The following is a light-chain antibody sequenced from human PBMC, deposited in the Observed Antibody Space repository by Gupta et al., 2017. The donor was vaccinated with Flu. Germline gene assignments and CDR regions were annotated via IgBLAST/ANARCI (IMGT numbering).Light chain of an antibody. CDR3: SAYARTVTWV. Sequence: QSALTQSASVSASPGQSITISCAGSSTDIGSYKLVSWYKQSPGKAPTLIIYEATKRPSGVSDRFSGSKSGNTASLTISGLQPEDEAHYYCSAYARTVTWVFGGGTKVTV. V-gene: IGLV2-23*01. CDR1: STDIGSYKL. J-gene: IGLJ3*02. CDR2: EAT.